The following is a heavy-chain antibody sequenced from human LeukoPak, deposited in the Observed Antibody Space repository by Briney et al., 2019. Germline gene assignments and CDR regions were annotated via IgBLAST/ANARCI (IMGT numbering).Heavy chain of an antibody. J-gene: IGHJ4*02. V-gene: IGHV4-38-2*01. CDR1: GYSISSGYY. CDR2: IYHSGST. Sequence: SETLSLTCAVSGYSISSGYYWGWIRQPPGRGLEWIGTIYHSGSTYYNPSLKSRVTISVDTSKNQFSLKLSSVTAADTAVYYCARRYYSSPRSFDYWGQGNLVTVSS. CDR3: ARRYYSSPRSFDY. D-gene: IGHD3-9*01.